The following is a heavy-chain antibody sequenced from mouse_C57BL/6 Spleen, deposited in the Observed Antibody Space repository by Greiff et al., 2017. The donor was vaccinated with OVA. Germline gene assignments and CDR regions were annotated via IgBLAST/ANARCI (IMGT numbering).Heavy chain of an antibody. J-gene: IGHJ2*01. D-gene: IGHD2-1*01. CDR3: ARRRGFYGNYLDY. V-gene: IGHV1-78*01. CDR2: IDPSDSYT. CDR1: GYTFTDHT. Sequence: QVQLQQSDAELVKPGASVKISCKVSGYTFTDHTIHWMKQRPEQGLEWIGEIDPSDSYTNYNQKFKGKATLTVDTSSSTAYMQLSSLTSEDSAVYYCARRRGFYGNYLDYWGQGTTLTVSS.